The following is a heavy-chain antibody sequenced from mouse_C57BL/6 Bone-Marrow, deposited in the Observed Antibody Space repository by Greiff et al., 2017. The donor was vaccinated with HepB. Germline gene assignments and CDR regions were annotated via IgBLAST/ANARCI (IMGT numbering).Heavy chain of an antibody. V-gene: IGHV1-69*01. CDR3: ARSSYYGSSYCWYFDV. CDR1: GYTFTSYW. CDR2: IDPSDSYT. Sequence: QVQLKQPGAELVMPGASVKLSCKASGYTFTSYWMHWVKQRPGQGLEWIGEIDPSDSYTNYNQKFKGKSTLTVDKSSSTTYMQLSSLTSEDSAVYYCARSSYYGSSYCWYFDVWGTGTTVTVSS. D-gene: IGHD1-1*01. J-gene: IGHJ1*03.